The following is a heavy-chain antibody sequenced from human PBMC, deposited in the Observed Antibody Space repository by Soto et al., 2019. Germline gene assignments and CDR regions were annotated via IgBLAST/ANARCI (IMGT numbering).Heavy chain of an antibody. CDR3: ARGPGGPDGPGDY. J-gene: IGHJ4*02. Sequence: QVQLVQSGAEVKKPGASVKVSCKASGYTFTSYAMHWVRQAPGQRLERMGWINAGNGNTKYSQKFQGRVTITRDTSASTAYMELSSLRSEDRAVDYCARGPGGPDGPGDYWGQGTLVTVSS. D-gene: IGHD2-15*01. V-gene: IGHV1-3*01. CDR2: INAGNGNT. CDR1: GYTFTSYA.